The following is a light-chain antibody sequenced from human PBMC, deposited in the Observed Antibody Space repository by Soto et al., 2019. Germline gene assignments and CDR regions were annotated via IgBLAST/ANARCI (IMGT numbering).Light chain of an antibody. V-gene: IGKV1-8*01. Sequence: AIRMTQSPSSFSASTGDRVTITCRASQGISSYLAWYQQKPGKAPKLLIYAASTLQSGVPSRFSGSGSGTDFTLTISSLQAEDVAVYYCQQYYGHPRTFGQGTKVDIK. CDR3: QQYYGHPRT. CDR1: QGISSY. CDR2: AAS. J-gene: IGKJ1*01.